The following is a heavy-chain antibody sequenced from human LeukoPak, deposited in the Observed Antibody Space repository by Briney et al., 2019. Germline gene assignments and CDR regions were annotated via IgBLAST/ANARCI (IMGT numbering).Heavy chain of an antibody. V-gene: IGHV4-59*12. CDR3: ARDPGYSSSWYYFDY. J-gene: IGHJ4*02. CDR1: GGSISSYY. CDR2: IYYSGST. Sequence: PSETLSLTCTVSGGSISSYYWSWIRQPPGKGLEWIGYIYYSGSTNYNPSLKSRVTISVDTSKNQFSLKLSSVTAADTAVYYCARDPGYSSSWYYFDYWGQGTLVTVSS. D-gene: IGHD6-13*01.